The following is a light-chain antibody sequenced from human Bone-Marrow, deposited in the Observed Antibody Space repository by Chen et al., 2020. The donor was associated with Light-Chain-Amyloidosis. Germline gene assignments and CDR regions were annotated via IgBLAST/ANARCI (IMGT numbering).Light chain of an antibody. CDR1: QTISSNY. V-gene: IGKV3-20*01. J-gene: IGKJ4*01. CDR2: GSS. Sequence: IVLMQSPGTLSLSPGEGANLSCSASQTISSNYLTWYQQKFGQAPRLLIYGSSSRATGIPDRFTGSGSGTDFTLTINRMEPEDFAMYYCQQYGTSPLTFGGGTKVEIK. CDR3: QQYGTSPLT.